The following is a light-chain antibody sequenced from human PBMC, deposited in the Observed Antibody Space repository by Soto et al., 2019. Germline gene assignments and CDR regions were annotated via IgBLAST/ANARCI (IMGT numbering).Light chain of an antibody. Sequence: EIVMTQSPVTLSASPGERVTLSCRASQSVDINLAWYQQKPGQAPRLLISEASTRASDIPARFSGSGSGTDFTLTISSLQSEDFAMYFCQQYSKWPPRYTFGQGTKVEIK. CDR2: EAS. J-gene: IGKJ2*01. CDR1: QSVDIN. V-gene: IGKV3-15*01. CDR3: QQYSKWPPRYT.